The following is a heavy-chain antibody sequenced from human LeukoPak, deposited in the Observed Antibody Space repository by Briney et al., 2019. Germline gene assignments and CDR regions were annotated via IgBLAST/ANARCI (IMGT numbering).Heavy chain of an antibody. D-gene: IGHD3-22*01. CDR1: GGSISSGGYY. V-gene: IGHV4-30-2*01. CDR2: IYHSGST. CDR3: ARAVYYYDSSGYPNWFDP. J-gene: IGHJ5*02. Sequence: PSETLSLTCTVSGGSISSGGYYWSWIRQPPGKGLEWIGYIYHSGSTYYNPSLKSRVTISVDKSKNQFSLKLSSVTAADTAVYYCARAVYYYDSSGYPNWFDPWGQGTLVTVSS.